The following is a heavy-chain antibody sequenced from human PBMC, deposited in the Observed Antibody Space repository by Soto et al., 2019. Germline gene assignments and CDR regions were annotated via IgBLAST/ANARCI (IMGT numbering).Heavy chain of an antibody. D-gene: IGHD3-22*01. CDR3: AFPDDSSGFDY. V-gene: IGHV3-23*01. CDR2: ISGSGGST. Sequence: GSLSLSCAASGFTFSIYAMNWVRQSPEKGLEWVSSISGSGGSTYYTDSVKGRFTISRDNSKNTLYLQMNSLRAGDTAVYYCAFPDDSSGFDYWGQGTLVTVSS. J-gene: IGHJ4*02. CDR1: GFTFSIYA.